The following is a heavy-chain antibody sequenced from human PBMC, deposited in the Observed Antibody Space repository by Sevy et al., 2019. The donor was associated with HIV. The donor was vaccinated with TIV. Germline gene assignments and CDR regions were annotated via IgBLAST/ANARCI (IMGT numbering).Heavy chain of an antibody. CDR2: IYYSGST. CDR1: GGSISSGGYY. V-gene: IGHV4-31*03. D-gene: IGHD4-17*01. J-gene: IGHJ4*02. CDR3: AGADTVTPPIDY. Sequence: SETLSLTCTVSGGSISSGGYYWSWIRQHPGKGLEWIGYIYYSGSTYYNPSLKSRVTISVDTSKNQFSLKLSSVTAADTAVYYCAGADTVTPPIDYWGQGTLVTVSS.